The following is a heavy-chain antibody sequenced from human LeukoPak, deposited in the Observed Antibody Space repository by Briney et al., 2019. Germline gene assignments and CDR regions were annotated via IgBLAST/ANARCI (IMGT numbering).Heavy chain of an antibody. V-gene: IGHV4-59*08. CDR3: ARGQEAGGY. D-gene: IGHD6-13*01. CDR1: GGSISSYY. J-gene: IGHJ4*02. CDR2: IHYSGST. Sequence: SETLSLTCTVSGGSISSYYWSWIRQPPGKGLEWIGYIHYSGSTNYNPSLKSRVTLSVDTSKNQFSLKLSSVTAADTAVYYCARGQEAGGYWGQGTLATVTS.